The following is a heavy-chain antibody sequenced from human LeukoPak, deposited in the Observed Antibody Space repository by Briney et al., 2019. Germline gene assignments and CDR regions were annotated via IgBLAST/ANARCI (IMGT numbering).Heavy chain of an antibody. Sequence: PGGSLRLSCAASGFTFDDYAMHWVRQAPGKGLEWVANIKQDGSEKYYVDSVKGRFTISRDNAKNSLYLQMNSLRAEDTAVYYCARSLLGVDWFDPWGQGTLVTVSS. D-gene: IGHD2-15*01. CDR1: GFTFDDYA. CDR2: IKQDGSEK. V-gene: IGHV3-7*01. CDR3: ARSLLGVDWFDP. J-gene: IGHJ5*02.